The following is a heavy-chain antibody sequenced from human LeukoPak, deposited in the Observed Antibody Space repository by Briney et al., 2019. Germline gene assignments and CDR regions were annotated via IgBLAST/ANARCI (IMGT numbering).Heavy chain of an antibody. V-gene: IGHV3-11*05. CDR2: ISRSSGHT. Sequence: GGSLRLSCAASGLTFSDYYMSWIRQAPGKGLEWVSYISRSSGHTNYADSVKGRFTISRDNAKNSLYLQMNSLRAEDTAVYYCARDRRDTGGIDYWGQETLVTVSS. J-gene: IGHJ4*02. CDR3: ARDRRDTGGIDY. CDR1: GLTFSDYY. D-gene: IGHD1-14*01.